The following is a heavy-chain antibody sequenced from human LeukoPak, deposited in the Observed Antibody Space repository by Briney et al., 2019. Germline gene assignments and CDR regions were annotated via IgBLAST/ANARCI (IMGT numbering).Heavy chain of an antibody. V-gene: IGHV4-39*01. J-gene: IGHJ4*02. D-gene: IGHD6-13*01. CDR3: ARQGIAAAGSVY. CDR1: GGSISSYY. Sequence: PSETLSLTCTVSGGSISSYYWGWIRQPPGKGLEWIGSIYYSGSTYYNPSLKSRVTISVDTSKNQFSLKLSSVTAADTAVYYCARQGIAAAGSVYWGQGTLVTVSS. CDR2: IYYSGST.